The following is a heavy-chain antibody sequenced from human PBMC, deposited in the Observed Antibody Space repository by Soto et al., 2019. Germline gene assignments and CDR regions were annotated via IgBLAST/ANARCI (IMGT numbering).Heavy chain of an antibody. CDR2: IYYSGST. Sequence: PSETLSLTCTVSGGSISSSSYYWGWIRQPPGKGLEWIGSIYYSGSTYYNPSLKSRVTISVDTSKNQFSLKLSSVTAADTAVYYCARQWEGFGELLPYYYGMDVWGQGTTVTVSS. J-gene: IGHJ6*02. V-gene: IGHV4-39*01. CDR3: ARQWEGFGELLPYYYGMDV. CDR1: GGSISSSSYY. D-gene: IGHD3-10*01.